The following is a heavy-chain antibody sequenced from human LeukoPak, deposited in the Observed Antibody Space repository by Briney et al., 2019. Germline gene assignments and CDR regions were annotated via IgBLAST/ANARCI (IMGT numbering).Heavy chain of an antibody. J-gene: IGHJ4*02. V-gene: IGHV4-59*04. D-gene: IGHD1-26*01. CDR3: AKSGGYGLIDY. CDR1: GGSIRSYY. CDR2: IYSSGST. Sequence: SETLSLTCSVSGGSIRSYYWSWIRQPPGKGLEWIGSIYSSGSTYYNTSLQSRVTISIETSKNQISLRLKSVTAADTAMYYCAKSGGYGLIDYWGQGTLVTVSS.